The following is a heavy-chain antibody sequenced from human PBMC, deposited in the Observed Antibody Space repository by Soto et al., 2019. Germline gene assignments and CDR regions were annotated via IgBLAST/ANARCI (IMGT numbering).Heavy chain of an antibody. J-gene: IGHJ6*02. CDR3: ARHVIAAAGTFPKYDYYGMDV. CDR2: IDPSDSYT. D-gene: IGHD6-13*01. Sequence: ESLKISCKGSGYSFTSYWISWVRQMPGKGLEWMGRIDPSDSYTNYSPSFQGHVTISADKSISTAYLQWSSLKASDTAMYYCARHVIAAAGTFPKYDYYGMDVWGQGTTVTVSS. V-gene: IGHV5-10-1*01. CDR1: GYSFTSYW.